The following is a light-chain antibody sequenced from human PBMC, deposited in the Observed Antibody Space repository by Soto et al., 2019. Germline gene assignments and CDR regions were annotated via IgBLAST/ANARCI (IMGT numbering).Light chain of an antibody. J-gene: IGLJ1*01. CDR3: QSYDSTLGGSNV. Sequence: QSVLTQPPSVSGAPGQRVTISCTGSSSNIGAGYDVHWYQQLPGTAPKLLIYDNINRPSGVPDRFSGSKSGTSASLAITGLQAEDEADYYCQSYDSTLGGSNVFGTGTQLTVL. CDR1: SSNIGAGYD. V-gene: IGLV1-40*01. CDR2: DNI.